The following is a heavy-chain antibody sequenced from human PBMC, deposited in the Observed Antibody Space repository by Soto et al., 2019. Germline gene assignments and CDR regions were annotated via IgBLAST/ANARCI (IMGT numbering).Heavy chain of an antibody. Sequence: GSLILSCAVSGFTFSDHYMDLVRQAPRKGLEWVGRSRNKAAGYTTVYAASVKDRFTVSRDDSQNSLYLQMNSLRTEDTAVYFCVRGYNSFDSWGQGTLVTVSS. CDR3: VRGYNSFDS. J-gene: IGHJ4*02. CDR1: GFTFSDHY. CDR2: SRNKAAGYTT. D-gene: IGHD1-1*01. V-gene: IGHV3-72*01.